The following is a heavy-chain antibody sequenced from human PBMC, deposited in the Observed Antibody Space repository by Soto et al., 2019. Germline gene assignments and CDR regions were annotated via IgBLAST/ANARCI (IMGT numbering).Heavy chain of an antibody. Sequence: SETLSLTGALYRRTFSSYYWRWIRQPPGKWLDCMGEINHSGSTNYNPSLKSRVTISVDTSKNQFSLKLSSVTAADTAVYYCARNTRPAPLYSASRGSYYYYYGMDVWGQGTTVT. CDR2: INHSGST. CDR3: ARNTRPAPLYSASRGSYYYYYGMDV. D-gene: IGHD1-26*01. CDR1: RRTFSSYY. J-gene: IGHJ6*02. V-gene: IGHV4-34*01.